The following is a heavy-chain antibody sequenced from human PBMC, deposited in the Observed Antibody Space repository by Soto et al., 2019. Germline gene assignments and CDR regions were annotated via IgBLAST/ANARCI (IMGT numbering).Heavy chain of an antibody. J-gene: IGHJ4*02. Sequence: GGSLRLSCAASGFTFSSYAMSWVRQAPGKGLEWVSAISGSGGSTYYADSVKGRFTISRDNSKNTLYLQMNSPRAEDTAVYYSAKTARQHRPYASGSWFDYWGQGTLVTVSS. D-gene: IGHD3-10*01. CDR1: GFTFSSYA. CDR3: AKTARQHRPYASGSWFDY. V-gene: IGHV3-23*01. CDR2: ISGSGGST.